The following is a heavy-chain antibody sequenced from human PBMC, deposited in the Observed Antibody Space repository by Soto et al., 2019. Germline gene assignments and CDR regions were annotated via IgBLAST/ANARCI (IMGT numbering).Heavy chain of an antibody. V-gene: IGHV4-59*01. CDR1: GGSISSYY. CDR2: IYYSGST. J-gene: IGHJ4*02. Sequence: SETLSLTCTVSGGSISSYYWSWIRQPPGKGLEWIGYIYYSGSTNYNPSLKSRVTISVDTSKNQFSLKLSSVTAADTAVYYCARASSYYYDSSGYYYSRPYFDYWGQGTLVTVSS. D-gene: IGHD3-22*01. CDR3: ARASSYYYDSSGYYYSRPYFDY.